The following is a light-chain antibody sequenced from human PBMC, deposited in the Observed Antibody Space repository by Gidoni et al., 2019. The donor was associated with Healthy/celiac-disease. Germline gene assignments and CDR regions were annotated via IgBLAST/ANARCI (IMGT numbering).Light chain of an antibody. CDR3: SSYTSSSSLV. Sequence: QSALTQPPSVSGSPGQSVTISCTGTSSDVGSYNRVSWYQQPPGTAPKLMIYEVSKRPSGVPDRFAGSKAGNTASLTISGLQAEDEADYYGSSYTSSSSLVFGTGTKVTVL. CDR2: EVS. CDR1: SSDVGSYNR. J-gene: IGLJ1*01. V-gene: IGLV2-18*02.